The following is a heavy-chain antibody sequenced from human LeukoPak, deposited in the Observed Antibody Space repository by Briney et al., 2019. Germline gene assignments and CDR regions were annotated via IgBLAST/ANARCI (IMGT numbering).Heavy chain of an antibody. CDR3: ARDPTDTYYYGSGRDY. J-gene: IGHJ4*02. D-gene: IGHD3-10*01. CDR2: IKQDGSEK. V-gene: IGHV3-7*01. CDR1: GFTFSNYW. Sequence: DPGGSLRLSCAASGFTFSNYWMSWVRQAPGKGLEWVANIKQDGSEKYYVDSVKGRFTISRDNAKNSLYLQMNSLRAEDTAVYYCARDPTDTYYYGSGRDYWGQGTLVTVSS.